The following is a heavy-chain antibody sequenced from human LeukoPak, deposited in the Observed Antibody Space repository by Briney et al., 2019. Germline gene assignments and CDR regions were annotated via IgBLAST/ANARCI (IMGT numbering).Heavy chain of an antibody. Sequence: PGGSLRLSCSVSGFTFSNYAMHWVRQAPGKGLEWVANINQDGSEKHYVESVKGRFTISRDNAKNSLHLQMNSLRAEDRAVYYCAREGGGFDYWGQGTLVTVSS. D-gene: IGHD3-16*01. CDR2: INQDGSEK. CDR3: AREGGGFDY. CDR1: GFTFSNYA. J-gene: IGHJ4*02. V-gene: IGHV3-7*04.